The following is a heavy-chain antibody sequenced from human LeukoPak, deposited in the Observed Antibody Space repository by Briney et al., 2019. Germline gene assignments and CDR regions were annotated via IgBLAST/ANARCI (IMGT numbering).Heavy chain of an antibody. V-gene: IGHV3-53*01. Sequence: GVSLRLPCAASGFTDSSNYMSWARHSRGKGLEWVTVIYSGGSTYYADSVKGRFTISRDNSKNTLYLQMNSLRAEDTAVYYCAASDGDYGSRYYYYGMDVWGQGTTVTVSS. CDR3: AASDGDYGSRYYYYGMDV. J-gene: IGHJ6*02. CDR1: GFTDSSNY. CDR2: IYSGGST. D-gene: IGHD4-17*01.